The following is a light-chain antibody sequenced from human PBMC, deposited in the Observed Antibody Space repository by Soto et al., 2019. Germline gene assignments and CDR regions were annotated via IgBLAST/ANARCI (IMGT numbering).Light chain of an antibody. J-gene: IGKJ1*01. CDR3: QQYNNWPPT. CDR2: DTS. CDR1: QSVKNK. Sequence: EIVMTQSPDTLSVSPGESATLSCRASQSVKNKLAWYQQKPGQAPRLLIYDTSTRATGIPARFSGSGSGTEFTLTISSLQSEDFVVYYCQQYNNWPPTFGQGTKVEIK. V-gene: IGKV3-15*01.